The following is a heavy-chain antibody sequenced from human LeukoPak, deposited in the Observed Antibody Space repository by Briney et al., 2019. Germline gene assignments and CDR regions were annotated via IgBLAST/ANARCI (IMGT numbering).Heavy chain of an antibody. CDR3: ARGHYYDSSGYAFDI. J-gene: IGHJ3*02. V-gene: IGHV4-30-2*01. Sequence: SQTLSLTCAVSGGSISSGGYSWSWVRQPPGKGLEWIGYIYHSGSTYYNPSLKSRVTISVDRSKNQFSLKLSSVTAADTAVYYCARGHYYDSSGYAFDIWGQGTMVTVSS. D-gene: IGHD3-22*01. CDR1: GGSISSGGYS. CDR2: IYHSGST.